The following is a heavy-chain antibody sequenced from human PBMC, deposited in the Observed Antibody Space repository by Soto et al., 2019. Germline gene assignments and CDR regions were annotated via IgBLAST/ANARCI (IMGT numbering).Heavy chain of an antibody. CDR2: ISYDGSNK. V-gene: IGHV3-30*18. J-gene: IGHJ4*02. CDR1: GFTFSTYG. D-gene: IGHD5-18*01. CDR3: AKGFSYSVIDY. Sequence: GGTLIRSCSVSGFTFSTYGMHWVRQAPGKGLEWVAVISYDGSNKYYADSVKGRFTISRDNSKNTLYLQMSSLRAEDTAVYYCAKGFSYSVIDYWGQGTLVTVSS.